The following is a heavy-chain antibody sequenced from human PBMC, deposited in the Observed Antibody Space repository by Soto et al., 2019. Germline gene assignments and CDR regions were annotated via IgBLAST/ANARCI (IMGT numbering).Heavy chain of an antibody. V-gene: IGHV4-4*02. J-gene: IGHJ5*02. CDR2: LYPSGGT. CDR1: GVSISRSNW. D-gene: IGHD2-8*01. CDR3: ARCLHCSNGGRFDP. Sequence: QVQLQESGPGLVTPSGTLSLTCSVSGVSISRSNWWTWVRQAPGKGLEWIGELYPSGGTTYNPSLHNRVTISVDYSKNHLSLTLTFVTAADTAVYYCARCLHCSNGGRFDPWGQGALVTVSS.